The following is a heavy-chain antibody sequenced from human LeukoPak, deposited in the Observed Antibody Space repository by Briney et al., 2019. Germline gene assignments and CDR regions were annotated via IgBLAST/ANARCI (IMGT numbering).Heavy chain of an antibody. CDR3: ARGPRYSFY. Sequence: SLRLSCAASGFTFDDYAMHWVRQAPGKGLEWVSGISWNSGSIGYADSVKGRFTISRDQANNTLYLQMNTLRDEDTAVYYCARGPRYSFYWGQGTLVSVSS. D-gene: IGHD6-13*01. J-gene: IGHJ4*02. CDR1: GFTFDDYA. CDR2: ISWNSGSI. V-gene: IGHV3-9*01.